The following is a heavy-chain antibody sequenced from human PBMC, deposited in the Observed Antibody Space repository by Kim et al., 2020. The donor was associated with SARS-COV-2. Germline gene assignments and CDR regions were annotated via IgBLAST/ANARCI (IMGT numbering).Heavy chain of an antibody. CDR3: ARVGVEMATSRDDY. V-gene: IGHV4-34*01. D-gene: IGHD5-12*01. J-gene: IGHJ4*02. Sequence: SETLSLTCAVYGGSFSGYYWSWIRQPPGKGLEWIGEINHSGSTNYNPSLKSRVTISVDTSKNQFSLKLSSVTAADTAVYYCARVGVEMATSRDDYWGQGTLVTVSS. CDR1: GGSFSGYY. CDR2: INHSGST.